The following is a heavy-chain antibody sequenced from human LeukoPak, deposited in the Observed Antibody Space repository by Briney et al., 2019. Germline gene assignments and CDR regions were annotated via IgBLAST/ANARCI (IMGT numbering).Heavy chain of an antibody. CDR2: ISWKSGSI. CDR3: AELGITMIGGV. D-gene: IGHD3-10*02. V-gene: IGHV3-9*01. Sequence: PGRSLRLSCAASGFTFDDYAMHWVRQAPGKGLEWVSGISWKSGSIGYADSVKGRFTMSRDNAKNSLYLQMNSLRAEDTAVYYCAELGITMIGGVWGKGTTVTISS. J-gene: IGHJ6*04. CDR1: GFTFDDYA.